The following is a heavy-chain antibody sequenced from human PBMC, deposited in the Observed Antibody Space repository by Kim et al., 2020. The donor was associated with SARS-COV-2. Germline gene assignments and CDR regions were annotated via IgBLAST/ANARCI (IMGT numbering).Heavy chain of an antibody. Sequence: SETLSLTCTVSGGSISSYYWSWIRQPPGKGLEWIGYIYYSGSTNYNPSLKSRVTISVDTSKNQFSLKLSSVTAADTAVYYCARDSNSSKLVPNWYFDLWGRGTLVTVSS. CDR3: ARDSNSSKLVPNWYFDL. D-gene: IGHD6-13*01. CDR1: GGSISSYY. J-gene: IGHJ2*01. CDR2: IYYSGST. V-gene: IGHV4-59*01.